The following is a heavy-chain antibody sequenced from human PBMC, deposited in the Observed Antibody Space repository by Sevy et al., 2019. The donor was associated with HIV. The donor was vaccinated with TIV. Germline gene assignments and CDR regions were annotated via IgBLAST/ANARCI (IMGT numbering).Heavy chain of an antibody. CDR1: GDSVSSNGAT. J-gene: IGHJ4*02. D-gene: IGHD6-13*01. CDR2: TYYRSKWYY. V-gene: IGHV6-1*01. CDR3: ASASSTWDGVHRQFDY. Sequence: KQSQTLSLTCGISGDSVSSNGATWNWIRQSPSRGLEWLGRTYYRSKWYYDYALFVKSRITINPDTSKNQFSLELNSVTPEDTAVYYCASASSTWDGVHRQFDYWGQGTLVTVSS.